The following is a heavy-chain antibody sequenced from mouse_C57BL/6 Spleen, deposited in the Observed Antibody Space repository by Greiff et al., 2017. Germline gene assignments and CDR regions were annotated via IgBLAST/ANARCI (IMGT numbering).Heavy chain of an antibody. CDR2: IDPSDSYT. CDR1: GYTFTSYW. D-gene: IGHD3-2*02. V-gene: IGHV1-50*01. J-gene: IGHJ4*01. Sequence: QVQLQQPGAELVKPGASVKLSCKASGYTFTSYWMQWVKQRPGQGLEWIGEIDPSDSYTNYNQKFKGKATLTVDTSYSPAYMQLSSLTSEDSAVYYCARPQLRLRAMDYWGQGTSVTVSS. CDR3: ARPQLRLRAMDY.